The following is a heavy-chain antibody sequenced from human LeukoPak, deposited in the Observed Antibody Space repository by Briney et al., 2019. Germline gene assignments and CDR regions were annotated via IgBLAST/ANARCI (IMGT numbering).Heavy chain of an antibody. CDR2: ISYDGSNK. V-gene: IGHV3-30-3*01. D-gene: IGHD2-2*01. Sequence: GGSLRLSCAASGFTFSSYAMHWVRQAPGKGLEWVAVISYDGSNKYYADSVKGRFTISRDNSKNTLSLQMNSLRAEDTAVYYCARGYMIVVVPAAPPPYWGQGTLVTVSS. J-gene: IGHJ4*02. CDR1: GFTFSSYA. CDR3: ARGYMIVVVPAAPPPY.